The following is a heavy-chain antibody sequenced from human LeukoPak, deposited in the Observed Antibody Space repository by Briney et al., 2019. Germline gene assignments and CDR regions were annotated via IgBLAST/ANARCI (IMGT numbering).Heavy chain of an antibody. Sequence: GASVKVSCKASGYTFTSYAMNWVRQAPGQGLEWMGGIIPIFGTRIYAQKFQGRVTVTADESTSTAYMELSSLRSEDTAVYYCARNEGITPNGFDPWGQGTLVTVSS. D-gene: IGHD1-1*01. V-gene: IGHV1-69*13. CDR1: GYTFTSYA. CDR3: ARNEGITPNGFDP. CDR2: IIPIFGTR. J-gene: IGHJ5*02.